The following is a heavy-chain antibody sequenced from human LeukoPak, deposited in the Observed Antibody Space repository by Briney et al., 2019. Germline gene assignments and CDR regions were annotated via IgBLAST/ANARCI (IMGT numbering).Heavy chain of an antibody. CDR3: ARRVPSGYGDVFDY. J-gene: IGHJ4*02. CDR1: GGSISNYY. Sequence: PSETLSLTCTVSGGSISNYYWSWIRQPPGKGLEWIGYIFYSGSTDYNPSLKSRVTISVDTSKNQFSLRLTSVTAADTAVYYCARRVPSGYGDVFDYWGQGALVTVSS. D-gene: IGHD4-17*01. CDR2: IFYSGST. V-gene: IGHV4-59*08.